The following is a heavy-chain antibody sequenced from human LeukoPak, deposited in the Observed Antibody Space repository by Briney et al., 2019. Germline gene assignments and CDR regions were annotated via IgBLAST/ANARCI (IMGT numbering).Heavy chain of an antibody. CDR1: GGTFSSYA. Sequence: GSSVKVSCKSSGGTFSSYAISWVRQAPGQGLEWMGGIIPIFGTANYAQKFQGGVTITTDESTSTAYMELSSLRSEDTAVYYCARARYYDILTGYYHFDYWGQGTLVTVSS. J-gene: IGHJ4*02. CDR2: IIPIFGTA. V-gene: IGHV1-69*05. CDR3: ARARYYDILTGYYHFDY. D-gene: IGHD3-9*01.